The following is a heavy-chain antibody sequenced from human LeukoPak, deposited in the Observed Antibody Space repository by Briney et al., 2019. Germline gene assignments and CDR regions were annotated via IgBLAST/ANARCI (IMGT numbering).Heavy chain of an antibody. Sequence: GGSLRLSSAASGFTFDDDAMHWVRQVPGKGLEWVSGISWNSDSIGYADSVKGRFTISRDNAKNSLYLQMNSVRAEDTALYYCAKWSYMDVWGKGTTVTVSS. CDR2: ISWNSDSI. CDR3: AKWSYMDV. CDR1: GFTFDDDA. D-gene: IGHD3-3*01. J-gene: IGHJ6*03. V-gene: IGHV3-9*01.